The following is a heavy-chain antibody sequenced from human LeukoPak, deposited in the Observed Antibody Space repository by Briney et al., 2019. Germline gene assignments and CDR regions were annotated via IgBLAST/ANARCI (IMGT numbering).Heavy chain of an antibody. V-gene: IGHV4-39*07. CDR1: GGSISSSNYY. J-gene: IGHJ6*02. Sequence: SETLSLTCTVSGGSISSSNYYWGWIRQPPGKGLEWIGSIYYSGSTFYNPSLKSRVTISVDMSKNQFSLRLSSVTAADTAVYYCASSEATTTPPPYGMDVWGQGTTVTVSS. CDR2: IYYSGST. D-gene: IGHD5-12*01. CDR3: ASSEATTTPPPYGMDV.